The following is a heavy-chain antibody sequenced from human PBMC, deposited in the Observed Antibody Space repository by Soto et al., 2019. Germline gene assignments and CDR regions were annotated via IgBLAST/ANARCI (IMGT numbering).Heavy chain of an antibody. J-gene: IGHJ6*02. Sequence: HPGGSLRLSCAASGFTFSSYAMHWVRQAPGKGLEWVAVISYDGSNKYYADSVKGRFTISRDNSKNTLYLQMNSLRAEDTAVYYCARDPSSSGYTYYYYSGMDVWGQRTTVPVSS. CDR1: GFTFSSYA. CDR2: ISYDGSNK. CDR3: ARDPSSSGYTYYYYSGMDV. V-gene: IGHV3-30-3*01. D-gene: IGHD6-13*01.